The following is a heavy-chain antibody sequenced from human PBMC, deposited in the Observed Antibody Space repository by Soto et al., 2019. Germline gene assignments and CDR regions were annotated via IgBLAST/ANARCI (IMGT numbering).Heavy chain of an antibody. V-gene: IGHV3-48*01. CDR2: ISSSSSTI. CDR3: ARDRSGWYNSYGMDV. D-gene: IGHD6-19*01. Sequence: EVQLVESGGGLVQPGGSLRLSCAASGFTFSSYSMNWVRQAPGKGLEWVSYISSSSSTIYYADSVKGRFTISRDNAKNSLYLQMNSLRAEDTAVYYCARDRSGWYNSYGMDVWGQGTTVTVSS. CDR1: GFTFSSYS. J-gene: IGHJ6*02.